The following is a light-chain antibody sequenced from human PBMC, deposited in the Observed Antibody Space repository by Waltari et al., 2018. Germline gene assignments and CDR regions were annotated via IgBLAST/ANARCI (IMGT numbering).Light chain of an antibody. CDR1: GPNIRAGYD. CDR2: GST. J-gene: IGLJ3*02. CDR3: QSYDTSLSVV. V-gene: IGLV1-40*01. Sequence: QSVLTQPPSVSGAPGQRVTLSCPGSGPNIRAGYDVPWYQQLPRAAPKLLIYGSTSRPLGVPARFFGSTSGTSASLAITGLQAEDEADYYCQSYDTSLSVVFGGGTKLTVL.